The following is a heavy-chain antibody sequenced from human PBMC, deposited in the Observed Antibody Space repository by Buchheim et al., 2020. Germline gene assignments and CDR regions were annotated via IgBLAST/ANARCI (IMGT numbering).Heavy chain of an antibody. V-gene: IGHV3-11*06. CDR3: ARVAGPGGRVTYYFDY. Sequence: QVQLVESGGGLVKPGWSLRLSCAASGFTFSDYYMTWVRQAPGRGLEWLSYISTIGHTNYADSVKGRFTISRDDAKGSLYLQMSSLRVEDTAVYYCARVAGPGGRVTYYFDYWGQGIL. D-gene: IGHD1-26*01. J-gene: IGHJ4*02. CDR1: GFTFSDYY. CDR2: ISTIGHT.